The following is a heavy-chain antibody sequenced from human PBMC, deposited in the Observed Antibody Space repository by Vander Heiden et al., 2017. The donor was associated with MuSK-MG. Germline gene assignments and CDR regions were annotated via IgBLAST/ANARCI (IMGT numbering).Heavy chain of an antibody. V-gene: IGHV1-24*01. CDR2: FDPEDGET. CDR1: GYTPTELS. CDR3: AVGATRAQQEYYMDV. Sequence: QVQLVQSGAEVKKPGASVKGPCQVSGYTPTELSRHWVRQAPGKGLEWMGGFDPEDGETIYAQKYQDRVTMTEDTSTDTAYVELSSLRSEDTAVYYCAVGATRAQQEYYMDVWGQGTTVTVSS. D-gene: IGHD1-26*01. J-gene: IGHJ6*03.